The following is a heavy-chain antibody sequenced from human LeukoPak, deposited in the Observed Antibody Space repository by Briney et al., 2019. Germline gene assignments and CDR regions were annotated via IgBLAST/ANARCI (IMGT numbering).Heavy chain of an antibody. J-gene: IGHJ6*02. CDR3: ARDTMIVVVITENYYYYGMDV. D-gene: IGHD3-22*01. CDR2: INPNSGGT. V-gene: IGHV1-2*06. Sequence: ASVKVSCKASGYTFTGYYMHWVRQAPGQGLEWMGRINPNSGGTNYAQKLQGRVTMTTDTSTSTAYMELRSLRSDDTAVYYCARDTMIVVVITENYYYYGMDVWGQGTTVTVSS. CDR1: GYTFTGYY.